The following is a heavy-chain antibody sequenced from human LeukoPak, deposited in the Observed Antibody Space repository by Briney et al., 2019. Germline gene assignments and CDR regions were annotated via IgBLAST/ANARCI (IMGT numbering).Heavy chain of an antibody. J-gene: IGHJ4*02. V-gene: IGHV3-11*04. D-gene: IGHD1-26*01. CDR2: IRSSSNTV. CDR3: ARRAMGATSFDY. Sequence: GGSLRLSCAASGFTFSDYYMTWVRQAPGKGLEWVSYIRSSSNTVYYADSVKGRLTVSRDNANNSLYVQMTNLRAEDTAVYYCARRAMGATSFDYWGQGTLVTVSS. CDR1: GFTFSDYY.